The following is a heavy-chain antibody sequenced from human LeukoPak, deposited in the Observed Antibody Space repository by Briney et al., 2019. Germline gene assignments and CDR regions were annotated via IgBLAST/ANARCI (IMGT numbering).Heavy chain of an antibody. J-gene: IGHJ4*02. D-gene: IGHD6-19*01. V-gene: IGHV4-39*07. CDR2: IYYSGST. CDR1: GGSISSSSYY. Sequence: PSETLSLTCTVSGGSISSSSYYWGWIRQPPGKGLEWIGSIYYSGSTYYNPSLKSRVTISVDTSKNQFSLKLSSVTAADTAVYYCARHEYSSGWPYFDYWGQGTLVTVSS. CDR3: ARHEYSSGWPYFDY.